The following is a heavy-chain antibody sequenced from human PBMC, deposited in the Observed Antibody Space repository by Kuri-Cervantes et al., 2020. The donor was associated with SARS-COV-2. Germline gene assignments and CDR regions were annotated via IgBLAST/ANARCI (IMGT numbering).Heavy chain of an antibody. CDR1: GFTFSGHW. J-gene: IGHJ4*02. CDR3: ARAGGGWYYVY. V-gene: IGHV3-74*01. D-gene: IGHD6-19*01. Sequence: GESLKISCAASGFTFSGHWIHWVRQAPGKGLVWVSRINPDGSYTNNADSVKGRFTISRDNAWNSLYLEMNNLRAEDTAVYYCARAGGGWYYVYWGQGTLVTVYS. CDR2: INPDGSYT.